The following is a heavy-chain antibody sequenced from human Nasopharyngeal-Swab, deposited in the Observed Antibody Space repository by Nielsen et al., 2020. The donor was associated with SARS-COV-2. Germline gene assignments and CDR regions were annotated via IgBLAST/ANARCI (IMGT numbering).Heavy chain of an antibody. CDR3: AKGVTMVRRFVNYFYYYTMDV. J-gene: IGHJ6*02. Sequence: VRQAPGKGLEWVSAISGSGDRTYYADSVKGRFTISRDNSNNTLFLQLNSLRAEDAALYYCAKGVTMVRRFVNYFYYYTMDVWGQGTTVTVSS. D-gene: IGHD3-10*01. CDR2: ISGSGDRT. V-gene: IGHV3-23*01.